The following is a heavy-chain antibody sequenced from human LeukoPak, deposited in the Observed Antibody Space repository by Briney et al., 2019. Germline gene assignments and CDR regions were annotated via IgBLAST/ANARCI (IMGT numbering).Heavy chain of an antibody. V-gene: IGHV4-4*02. CDR1: GGPISSTNW. CDR3: ARKIGSSGAFDI. J-gene: IGHJ3*02. D-gene: IGHD1-26*01. CDR2: IYHSGST. Sequence: TSGTLSLTCAVSGGPISSTNWWSWVRQPPGKGLEWIGEIYHSGSTNYNPSLRSRITISVDKSKDQFSLRLSSVTAADTAVYYCARKIGSSGAFDIWGQGTIVTVSS.